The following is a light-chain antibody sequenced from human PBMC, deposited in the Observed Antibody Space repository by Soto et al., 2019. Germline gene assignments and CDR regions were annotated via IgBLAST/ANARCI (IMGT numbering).Light chain of an antibody. CDR1: TGAVTSGHY. CDR3: LVIFTGVGEV. Sequence: QAVVTQEPSLTVSPGGTVTLTCGCSTGAVTSGHYPHWFQQKPGQAPRTLIYDTSNKHSWTPARFSGSLLGGKAALTLSGAQPEDEADYYCLVIFTGVGEVFGTGTKLTVL. V-gene: IGLV7-46*01. J-gene: IGLJ1*01. CDR2: DTS.